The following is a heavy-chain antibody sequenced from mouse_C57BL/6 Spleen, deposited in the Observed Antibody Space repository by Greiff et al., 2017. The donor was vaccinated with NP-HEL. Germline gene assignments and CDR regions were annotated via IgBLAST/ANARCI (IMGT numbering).Heavy chain of an antibody. Sequence: EVKLMESGGGLVKPGGSLKLSCAASGFTFSDYGMHWVRQAPEKGLEWVAYISSGSSTIYYADTVKGRFTISRDNAKNTLFLQMTSLRSEDTAMYYSARNDYEFYYYAMDYWGQGTSVTVSS. CDR1: GFTFSDYG. CDR2: ISSGSSTI. V-gene: IGHV5-17*01. D-gene: IGHD2-4*01. J-gene: IGHJ4*01. CDR3: ARNDYEFYYYAMDY.